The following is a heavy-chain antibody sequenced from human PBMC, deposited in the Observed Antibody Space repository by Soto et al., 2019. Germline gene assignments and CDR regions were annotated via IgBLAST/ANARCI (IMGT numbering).Heavy chain of an antibody. V-gene: IGHV4-30-4*01. CDR2: IYYSGST. CDR1: GGSISSGDYY. J-gene: IGHJ6*02. Sequence: VQLQESGPGLVKTSQILSLTCTVSGGSISSGDYYWSWIRQPPGKGLEWIGYIYYSGSTYYNPSLKSRVTISVDTSKNQFSLKLSSVTAADTAVYYCARDSITMVRGVIFDYYGMDVWGQGTTVTVSS. CDR3: ARDSITMVRGVIFDYYGMDV. D-gene: IGHD3-10*01.